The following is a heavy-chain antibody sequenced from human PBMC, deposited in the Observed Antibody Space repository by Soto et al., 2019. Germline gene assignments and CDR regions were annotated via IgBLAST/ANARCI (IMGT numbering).Heavy chain of an antibody. D-gene: IGHD3-22*01. CDR1: DYPISSDYY. V-gene: IGHV4-38-2*01. Sequence: KPSETLSLTCVVSDYPISSDYYWAWIRQPPGKGLEWIGSIYHGGSAYYNPSLNSRVTILVDTSNKQVSLRVTSVTAADTAVYYCARYRYYFDASGNYRTHAFDIWGQGTLVTV. J-gene: IGHJ3*02. CDR2: IYHGGSA. CDR3: ARYRYYFDASGNYRTHAFDI.